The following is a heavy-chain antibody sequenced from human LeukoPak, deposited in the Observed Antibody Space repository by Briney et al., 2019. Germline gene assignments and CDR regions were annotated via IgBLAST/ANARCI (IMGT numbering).Heavy chain of an antibody. D-gene: IGHD3-3*01. CDR2: IRHDSSDI. V-gene: IGHV3-21*04. CDR1: GFTFSAYS. J-gene: IGHJ6*02. CDR3: ARSPTSGYDFWSGYCYYGMDV. Sequence: GGSLRLSCAASGFTFSAYSMNWVRQAPGKGLEWISFIRHDSSDIYDADSVKGRFTISRDNAKNSLYLQMNSLRAEDTAVYYCARSPTSGYDFWSGYCYYGMDVWGQGTTVTVSS.